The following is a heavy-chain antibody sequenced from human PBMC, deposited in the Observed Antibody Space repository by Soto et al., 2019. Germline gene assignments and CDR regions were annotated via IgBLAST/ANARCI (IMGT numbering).Heavy chain of an antibody. V-gene: IGHV3-74*01. J-gene: IGHJ5*02. CDR1: GFTVSTFW. CDR3: ATVATNSYNWLDP. Sequence: GGSLRLSCAASGFTVSTFWMHGVRQAPGKGLVWVSRINSDGSKTTYAASVKGRFTISRDNAKNTVYLQMDSLRAEDTAVYYCATVATNSYNWLDPWGQGTLVTVSS. CDR2: INSDGSKT. D-gene: IGHD5-12*01.